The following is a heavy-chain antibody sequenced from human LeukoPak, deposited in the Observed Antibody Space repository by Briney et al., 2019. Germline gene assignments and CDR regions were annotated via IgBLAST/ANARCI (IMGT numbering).Heavy chain of an antibody. Sequence: GGSLRLSCAAYGFTFSSYSMNWVRQAPGKGLEWVSSISSSSSYIYYADSVKGRFTISRDNAKNSLYLQMNSLRAEDTAVYYCARDRSGWYVFDYWGQGTLVTVSS. V-gene: IGHV3-21*01. J-gene: IGHJ4*02. D-gene: IGHD6-19*01. CDR2: ISSSSSYI. CDR3: ARDRSGWYVFDY. CDR1: GFTFSSYS.